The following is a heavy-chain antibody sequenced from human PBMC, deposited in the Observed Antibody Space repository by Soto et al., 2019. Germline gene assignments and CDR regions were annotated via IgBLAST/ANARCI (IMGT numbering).Heavy chain of an antibody. J-gene: IGHJ6*02. CDR3: TKRRNVLRFLEWSSGMEV. CDR1: GFTFSNYG. V-gene: IGHV3-30*18. CDR2: ISDDGSNK. D-gene: IGHD3-3*01. Sequence: QPGGSLRLSCVACGFTFSNYGMHWVRQAPGKGLEWVAFISDDGSNKYYADSMRGRFTMSRDNSKRTLYLQMSSLRVEDTAVYYCTKRRNVLRFLEWSSGMEVWGQGTTVTVSS.